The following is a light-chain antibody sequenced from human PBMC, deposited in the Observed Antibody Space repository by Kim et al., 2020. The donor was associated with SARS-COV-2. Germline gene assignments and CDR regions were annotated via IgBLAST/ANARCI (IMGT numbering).Light chain of an antibody. J-gene: IGLJ3*02. Sequence: QSIPIPCTGTSSDVGSYNHVSWYQQHPGKAPKLMIYDVNKRPSGVSNRFSGSKSGNTASLTISGLQAEDEADYYCCSYAGSSTYWVFGGGTQLTVL. CDR2: DVN. CDR1: SSDVGSYNH. V-gene: IGLV2-23*02. CDR3: CSYAGSSTYWV.